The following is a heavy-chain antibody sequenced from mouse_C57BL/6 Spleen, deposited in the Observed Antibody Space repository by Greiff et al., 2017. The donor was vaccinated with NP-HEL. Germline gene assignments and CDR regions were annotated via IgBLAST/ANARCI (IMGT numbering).Heavy chain of an antibody. J-gene: IGHJ3*01. D-gene: IGHD2-4*01. CDR1: GFTFSDYG. CDR3: ARDYDYPAWFAY. Sequence: EVKLVESGGGLVKPGGSLKLSCAASGFTFSDYGMHWVRQAPEKGLEWVAYISSGSSTIYYADTVKGRFTISRDNAKNTLFLQMTSLRSEDTAMYYCARDYDYPAWFAYWGQGTLVTVSA. V-gene: IGHV5-17*01. CDR2: ISSGSSTI.